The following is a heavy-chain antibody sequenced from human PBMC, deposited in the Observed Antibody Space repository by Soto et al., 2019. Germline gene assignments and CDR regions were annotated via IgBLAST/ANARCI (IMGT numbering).Heavy chain of an antibody. CDR1: GGSFSGYQ. CDR2: INDSGNI. J-gene: IGHJ6*03. CDR3: ARGVILWFGELSRRGGYYYYMDV. Sequence: QVQLQQWGAGLLKPSETLSLTCAVYGGSFSGYQWSWIRQTPGKGLEWIAEINDSGNINYNPSLKSRVTILLDTPKKQISLKLSSVTAADSAVYYCARGVILWFGELSRRGGYYYYMDVWGKGTTVTVSS. D-gene: IGHD3-10*01. V-gene: IGHV4-34*01.